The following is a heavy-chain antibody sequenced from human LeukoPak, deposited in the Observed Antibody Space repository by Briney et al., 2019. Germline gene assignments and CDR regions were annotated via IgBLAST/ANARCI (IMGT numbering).Heavy chain of an antibody. V-gene: IGHV3-30*18. CDR1: GFTFSSYG. Sequence: PGRSLRLSCAASGFTFSSYGMHWVRQAPGKGLEWVAVISYDGSNKYYADSVKGRFTISRDNSKNTLYLQMNSLRAEDTAVYYCAKVAPGAGDYVGGGFDPWGQGTLVTVSS. D-gene: IGHD3-16*01. CDR3: AKVAPGAGDYVGGGFDP. J-gene: IGHJ5*02. CDR2: ISYDGSNK.